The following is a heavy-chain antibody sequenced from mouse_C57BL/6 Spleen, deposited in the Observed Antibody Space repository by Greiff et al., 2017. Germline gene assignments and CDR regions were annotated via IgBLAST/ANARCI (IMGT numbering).Heavy chain of an antibody. D-gene: IGHD1-1*01. CDR3: ARSNYYYGSSYDWYFDV. V-gene: IGHV1-50*01. J-gene: IGHJ1*03. CDR1: GYTFTSYW. CDR2: IDPSDSYT. Sequence: VQLQQPGAELVKPGASVKLSCKASGYTFTSYWMQWVKQRPGQGLEWIGEIDPSDSYTNYNQKFKGKATLTVDTSSSTAYMQLSSLTSEDSAVYYCARSNYYYGSSYDWYFDVWGTGTTVTVSS.